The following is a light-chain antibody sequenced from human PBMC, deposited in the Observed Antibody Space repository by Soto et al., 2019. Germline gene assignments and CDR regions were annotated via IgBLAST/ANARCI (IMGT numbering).Light chain of an antibody. CDR2: DVN. CDR1: SSDVGGYNY. Sequence: QSALTQPTSVSGSPGQSITISCTGTSSDVGGYNYVSWYQQHPGKTPKVMIYDVNNRPSGVSDRFSGSKSGNTASLTISGLQAEDEADYYCSSYTTSNTVVFGGGTKVTVL. V-gene: IGLV2-14*03. CDR3: SSYTTSNTVV. J-gene: IGLJ2*01.